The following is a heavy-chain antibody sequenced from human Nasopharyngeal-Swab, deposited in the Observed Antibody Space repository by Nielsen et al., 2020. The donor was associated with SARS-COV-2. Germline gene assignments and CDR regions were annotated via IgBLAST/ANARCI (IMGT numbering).Heavy chain of an antibody. CDR3: ATAPPIRYGEETGWFDP. Sequence: ASVKVSCNVSGYTLTELSMHWVRQAPAKGLEWMGGFDPEDGETIYAQKFQGRVTMTEDTSTDTAYMELSSLRSEDTAVYYCATAPPIRYGEETGWFDPWGQGTLVTVSS. D-gene: IGHD4-17*01. V-gene: IGHV1-24*01. CDR1: GYTLTELS. J-gene: IGHJ5*02. CDR2: FDPEDGET.